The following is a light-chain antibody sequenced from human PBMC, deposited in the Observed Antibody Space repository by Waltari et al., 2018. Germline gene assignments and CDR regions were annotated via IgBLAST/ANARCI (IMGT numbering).Light chain of an antibody. CDR2: EVS. Sequence: DVVMTQTPLSLSVTPGQPASISCKSSRSLLNSDGKTYLYWYLQKPGQSPQLLIHEVSNRLSGVPDRFSGSGSGTDFTLKISRVEAEDVGLYYCMQTVQTPYTFGQGTKLEIK. CDR1: RSLLNSDGKTY. J-gene: IGKJ2*01. V-gene: IGKV2D-29*02. CDR3: MQTVQTPYT.